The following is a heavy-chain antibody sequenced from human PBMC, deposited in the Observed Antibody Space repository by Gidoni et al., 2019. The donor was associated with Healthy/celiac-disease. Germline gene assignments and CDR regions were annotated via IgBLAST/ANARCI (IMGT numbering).Heavy chain of an antibody. Sequence: QVQLQQWGAGLWKPSETLSLTCAVYGGSFSGSYWRWIRQPPGKGLEWIGEINHSGSTNYIPSLKSRVTISVDTSNNQFSLKLSSVTAADTAVYYCARGKTGYSYGYPYYYYMDVWGKGTTVTVSS. CDR2: INHSGST. CDR3: ARGKTGYSYGYPYYYYMDV. CDR1: GGSFSGSY. J-gene: IGHJ6*03. V-gene: IGHV4-34*01. D-gene: IGHD5-18*01.